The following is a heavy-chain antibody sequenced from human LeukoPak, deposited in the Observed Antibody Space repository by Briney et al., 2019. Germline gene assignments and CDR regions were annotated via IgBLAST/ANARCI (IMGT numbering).Heavy chain of an antibody. V-gene: IGHV3-74*01. J-gene: IGHJ3*02. CDR1: GFTFSSYW. D-gene: IGHD3-22*01. Sequence: GGSPRLSCAASGFTFSSYWMHWVRQAPGKGLVWVSRINSDGSSTGYADSVKGRFTISRDNSKNTLYLQMNSLRTEDTAVYYCAKSDDNSGYYYAFDIWGQGTMVTVSS. CDR2: INSDGSST. CDR3: AKSDDNSGYYYAFDI.